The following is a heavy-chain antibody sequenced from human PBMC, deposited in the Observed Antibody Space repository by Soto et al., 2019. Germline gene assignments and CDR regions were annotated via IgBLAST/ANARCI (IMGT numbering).Heavy chain of an antibody. CDR3: EKGGGQGPYGAGRYDAFDI. CDR2: ISGSGGSP. J-gene: IGHJ3*02. Sequence: GGSLRLSCAASGFTFSSYAMSWVRQSPGKGLEWFSAISGSGGSPYYADSVKGRFTIARDNSKNTLYMQMNSLRAEDTAVYDCEKGGGQGPYGAGRYDAFDIWGQGTMGTVSS. V-gene: IGHV3-23*01. D-gene: IGHD3-10*01. CDR1: GFTFSSYA.